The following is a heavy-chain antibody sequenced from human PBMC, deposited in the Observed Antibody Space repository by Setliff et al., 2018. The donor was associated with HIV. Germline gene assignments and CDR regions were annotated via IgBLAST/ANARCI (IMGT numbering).Heavy chain of an antibody. Sequence: SETLSLTCAVYGGSFSGYYWSWIRQPPGKGLEWIGEINHSGSTNYNPSLKSRVTISVDTSKNQFSLKLNFVTAADTAVYYCARAYVWGSYRFIDFWGQGTLVTVSS. D-gene: IGHD3-16*02. CDR1: GGSFSGYY. CDR3: ARAYVWGSYRFIDF. V-gene: IGHV4-34*01. CDR2: INHSGST. J-gene: IGHJ4*02.